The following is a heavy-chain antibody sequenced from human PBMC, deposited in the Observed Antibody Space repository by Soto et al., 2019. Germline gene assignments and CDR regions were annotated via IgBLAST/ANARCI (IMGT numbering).Heavy chain of an antibody. Sequence: SVKVSCKASGGTFSSYTISWVRQAPGQGLEWMGRIIPILGIANYAQKFQGRVTITADKSTSTAYMELSSLRSEDTAVYYCARTSGYHEAFDSWGQGKMVTVSS. CDR2: IIPILGIA. CDR1: GGTFSSYT. J-gene: IGHJ3*02. CDR3: ARTSGYHEAFDS. V-gene: IGHV1-69*02. D-gene: IGHD5-12*01.